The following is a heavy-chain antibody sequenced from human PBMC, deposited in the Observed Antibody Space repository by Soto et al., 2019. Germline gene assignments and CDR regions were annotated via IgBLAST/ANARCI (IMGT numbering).Heavy chain of an antibody. D-gene: IGHD5-18*01. J-gene: IGHJ4*02. Sequence: GGSLRISCVASGFPFCSYAMTWVRQTPGKGLEWVSGISGSGGRTYYADSVKGRFTISRDNSNNTLYLQMNSLRAEDTAVYYCAKGPLTTAMANLVDYWGQGTLVTVSS. CDR3: AKGPLTTAMANLVDY. CDR2: ISGSGGRT. V-gene: IGHV3-23*01. CDR1: GFPFCSYA.